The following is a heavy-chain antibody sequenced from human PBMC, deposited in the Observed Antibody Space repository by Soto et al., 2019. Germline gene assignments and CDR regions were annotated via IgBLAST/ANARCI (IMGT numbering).Heavy chain of an antibody. D-gene: IGHD1-26*01. Sequence: QVQLVESGGGVVQPGRSLRLSCAASGFTFSSYGMHWVRQAPGKGLEWVAVISYDGSNKYYADSVKGRFTISRDNSKNTLYLHMNSLRAEDTAVYYCAKGWELLDYWGQGSLVTVSS. CDR1: GFTFSSYG. J-gene: IGHJ4*02. CDR3: AKGWELLDY. V-gene: IGHV3-30*18. CDR2: ISYDGSNK.